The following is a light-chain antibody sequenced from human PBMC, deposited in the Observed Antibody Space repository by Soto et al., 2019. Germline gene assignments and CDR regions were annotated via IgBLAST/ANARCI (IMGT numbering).Light chain of an antibody. J-gene: IGKJ4*01. CDR2: AAS. Sequence: DIQLTQSPSFLSASVGDRVTITCRASQGISSYLAWYQQKPGKAPKLLIYAASTLQSVVPSRFSGSGSGTEFTLTIISLQPEDFATYYCQQLNSYPFLTFGGGTKVEIK. CDR1: QGISSY. V-gene: IGKV1-9*01. CDR3: QQLNSYPFLT.